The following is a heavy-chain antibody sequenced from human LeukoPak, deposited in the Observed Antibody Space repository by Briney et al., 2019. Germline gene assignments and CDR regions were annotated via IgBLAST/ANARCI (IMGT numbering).Heavy chain of an antibody. J-gene: IGHJ4*02. Sequence: ASVKVSCKASGGTFSSSAISWVRQAPGQGLEWMGRIIPIFGIANYAQKFQGRVTITADKSTSIAYMELSSLRSEDTAVYYCARAIEDGYNLDYWGQGTLVTVSS. V-gene: IGHV1-69*04. D-gene: IGHD5-24*01. CDR1: GGTFSSSA. CDR3: ARAIEDGYNLDY. CDR2: IIPIFGIA.